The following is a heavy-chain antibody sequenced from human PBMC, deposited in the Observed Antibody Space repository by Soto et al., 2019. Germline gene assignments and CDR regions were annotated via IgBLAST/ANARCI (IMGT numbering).Heavy chain of an antibody. V-gene: IGHV4-59*01. CDR2: AYYSGGT. Sequence: PSETLSLTCTVSGGSISGYYWGWIRQPPGKGLEWIGHAYYSGGTNYNPSLNSRATISLDMSKNQFSLRLTSVTAADTAVYYCVRDYFLTYFDSWDQGRLVTVSS. D-gene: IGHD3-10*01. J-gene: IGHJ4*02. CDR1: GGSISGYY. CDR3: VRDYFLTYFDS.